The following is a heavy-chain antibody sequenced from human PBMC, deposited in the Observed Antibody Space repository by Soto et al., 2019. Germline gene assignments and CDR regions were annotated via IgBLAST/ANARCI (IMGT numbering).Heavy chain of an antibody. CDR1: GGSISSYY. CDR3: ARGGWRHIDY. CDR2: IYYNVNT. D-gene: IGHD3-3*01. Sequence: SETLSLTCTVSGGSISSYYWSWIRQPPGKGLEWIGYIYYNVNTNYNPSLKSRVTISVDTSKNQFSLKLSSVTAADTAVYYCARGGWRHIDYWGQGTLVTGSS. V-gene: IGHV4-59*08. J-gene: IGHJ4*02.